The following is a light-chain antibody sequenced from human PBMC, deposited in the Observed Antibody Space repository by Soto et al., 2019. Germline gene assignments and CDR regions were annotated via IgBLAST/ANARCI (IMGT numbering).Light chain of an antibody. V-gene: IGKV3-20*01. CDR3: QQYGSSPPRYT. J-gene: IGKJ2*01. CDR2: GAS. CDR1: QSVSSSY. Sequence: EIVLTQSPGTLSLSPGERATLSCRASQSVSSSYLAWYQQKPGQAPRLLIYGASSRATGIPDRFSGSGSGTDFTLTISRLEPDDFAVYYCQQYGSSPPRYTFGQWTKLEIK.